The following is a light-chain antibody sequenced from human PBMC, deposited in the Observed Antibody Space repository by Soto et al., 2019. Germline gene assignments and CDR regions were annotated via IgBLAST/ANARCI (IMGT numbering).Light chain of an antibody. J-gene: IGLJ2*01. Sequence: QSALTQPRSVSGSPGQSVTLSCTGTSSDVGGYHYVSWYQHHRGKAPKIIIYDVNKRSSGVPDRFSGSKSGNTASLTISGLQAEDEADSYCSSYTSSSVVFGGGTKLTVL. CDR3: SSYTSSSVV. CDR2: DVN. V-gene: IGLV2-11*01. CDR1: SSDVGGYHY.